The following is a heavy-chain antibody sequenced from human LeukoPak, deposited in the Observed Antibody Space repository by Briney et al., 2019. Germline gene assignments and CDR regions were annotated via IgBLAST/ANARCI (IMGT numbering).Heavy chain of an antibody. CDR2: IYYSGST. CDR1: GCSIITYY. Sequence: SETLSLTCTVFGCSIITYYWSWIRQPPGKGLEWIGYIYYSGSTNYNPSLKSRVIISVHKSKNQFSLNLSSVPPADTAVYYFSNDPGINAFDIRGQGTMVTVSS. D-gene: IGHD1-20*01. CDR3: SNDPGINAFDI. J-gene: IGHJ3*02. V-gene: IGHV4-59*01.